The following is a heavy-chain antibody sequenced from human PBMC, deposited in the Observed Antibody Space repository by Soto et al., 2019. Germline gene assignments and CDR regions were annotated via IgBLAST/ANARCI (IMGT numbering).Heavy chain of an antibody. V-gene: IGHV6-1*01. D-gene: IGHD3-3*01. Sequence: SPTLSLTCAISGESVSSNSAACNWVRQSPSRGLEWLGRTYYRSKWYNDYAVSVKSRITINPDTSKNQFSLQLNSVTPEDTAVYYCARDEYYDFWSGYGGYYYYMDVWGKGTTVTVSS. J-gene: IGHJ6*03. CDR2: TYYRSKWYN. CDR3: ARDEYYDFWSGYGGYYYYMDV. CDR1: GESVSSNSAA.